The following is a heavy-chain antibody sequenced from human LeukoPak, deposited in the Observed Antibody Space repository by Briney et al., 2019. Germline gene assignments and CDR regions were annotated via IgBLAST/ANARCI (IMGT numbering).Heavy chain of an antibody. J-gene: IGHJ4*02. Sequence: ASLNVSCTASGYTSCGDPIHSVRHAPGQGDEWVGRIDPSSGATHFAHKFQGRVTMTRDTSISTAYMELDRMTSDDTAVYYCARDRNLYSGSFASWGQGTLVTVSS. CDR1: GYTSCGDP. V-gene: IGHV1-2*06. CDR3: ARDRNLYSGSFAS. D-gene: IGHD1-26*01. CDR2: IDPSSGAT.